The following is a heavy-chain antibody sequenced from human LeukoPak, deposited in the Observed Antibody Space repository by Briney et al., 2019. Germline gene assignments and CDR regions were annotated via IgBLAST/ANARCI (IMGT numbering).Heavy chain of an antibody. Sequence: ASVKVSCKASGYTFISYFIHWVRQAPGQGLEWMGMINPNGGDTSYSQNFQGRVTMTTDTSTSTVYMELSSLRSEDTALHYCARVLNWSNDYGGQGTLVTVSS. V-gene: IGHV1-46*01. CDR1: GYTFISYF. D-gene: IGHD1/OR15-1a*01. CDR3: ARVLNWSNDY. J-gene: IGHJ4*02. CDR2: INPNGGDT.